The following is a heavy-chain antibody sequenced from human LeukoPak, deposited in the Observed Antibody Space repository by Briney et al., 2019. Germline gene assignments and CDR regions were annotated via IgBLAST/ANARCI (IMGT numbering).Heavy chain of an antibody. CDR2: IYYSGST. D-gene: IGHD2-15*01. V-gene: IGHV4-39*01. J-gene: IGHJ4*02. Sequence: PSETLSLTCTVSGGSISSSSYYWGWIRQPPGKGLEWIGSIYYSGSTYYNPSLKSRVTISVDTSKNQFSLKLSSVTAADTAVYYCARHLRSGSCYIDYWGQGTLVTVSS. CDR3: ARHLRSGSCYIDY. CDR1: GGSISSSSYY.